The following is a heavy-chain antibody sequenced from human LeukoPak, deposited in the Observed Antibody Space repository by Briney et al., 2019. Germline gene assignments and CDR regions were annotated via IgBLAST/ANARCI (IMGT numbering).Heavy chain of an antibody. V-gene: IGHV3-21*01. CDR2: ITSSSSYI. Sequence: PGGSLRLSCAASGFTFSSYTMTWVRQAPGKGLEWVSSITSSSSYIYYADSVKGRFTISRDNAKNSLYLQMNSLRGEDTAVYYCARGRVSPDVWGKGTTVTGSS. CDR1: GFTFSSYT. CDR3: ARGRVSPDV. J-gene: IGHJ6*04.